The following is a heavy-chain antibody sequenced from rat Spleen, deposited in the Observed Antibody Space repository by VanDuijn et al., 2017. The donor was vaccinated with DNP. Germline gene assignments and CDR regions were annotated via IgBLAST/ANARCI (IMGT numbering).Heavy chain of an antibody. J-gene: IGHJ2*01. CDR3: AKPSYSSYMGYFDS. Sequence: EVHLVETGGGLVQPGGSLKLSCVASGFTFSVFWMYWIRQTPGKGLEWVACIKPDGSGTFYPDSVKGRFTMSRDNAEDTVYLQMDSLRSEDTATYYCAKPSYSSYMGYFDSWGQGLMVTVSS. CDR2: IKPDGSGT. D-gene: IGHD1-2*01. CDR1: GFTFSVFW. V-gene: IGHV5-58*01.